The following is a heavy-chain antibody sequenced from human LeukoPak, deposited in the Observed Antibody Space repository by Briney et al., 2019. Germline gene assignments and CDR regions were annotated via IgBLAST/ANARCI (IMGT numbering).Heavy chain of an antibody. V-gene: IGHV4-39*07. J-gene: IGHJ5*02. CDR1: GGSISYTTYY. CDR2: FYNSGST. Sequence: KPSETLSLTCTVSGGSISYTTYYWGWIRQPPGEGLEWIGSFYNSGSTYYNPSLKSRVTISVDTSKNQFSLKLSSVTAADTAVYYCARGEAAGNNWFDPWGQGTLVTVSS. D-gene: IGHD6-13*01. CDR3: ARGEAAGNNWFDP.